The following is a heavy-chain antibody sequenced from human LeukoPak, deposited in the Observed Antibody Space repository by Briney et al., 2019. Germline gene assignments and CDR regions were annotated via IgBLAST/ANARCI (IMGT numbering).Heavy chain of an antibody. D-gene: IGHD3-10*01. V-gene: IGHV3-30*01. CDR2: ISYDGSYK. CDR3: ARGGFGPSDALDI. J-gene: IGHJ3*02. CDR1: GFTFNTFA. Sequence: GGSLRLSCAASGFTFNTFAIHWVRQAPGKGLEWMAVISYDGSYKFYADSVKGRFTISRDNSKNTLFLQMNSLRAEDTAVYYCARGGFGPSDALDIWGQGTMVTVSS.